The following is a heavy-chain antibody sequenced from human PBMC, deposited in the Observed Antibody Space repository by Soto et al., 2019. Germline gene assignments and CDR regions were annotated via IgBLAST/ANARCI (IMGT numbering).Heavy chain of an antibody. CDR3: ARDHGGNPGYFDY. Sequence: NPSETRSLTCTVSGGSISSYYWSWIRQPPGKGLEWIGYIYYSGSTNYNPSLKSRVTISVDTSKNQFSLKLSSVTAADTAVYYCARDHGGNPGYFDYWGQGTLGTVSS. CDR2: IYYSGST. V-gene: IGHV4-59*01. J-gene: IGHJ4*02. D-gene: IGHD2-15*01. CDR1: GGSISSYY.